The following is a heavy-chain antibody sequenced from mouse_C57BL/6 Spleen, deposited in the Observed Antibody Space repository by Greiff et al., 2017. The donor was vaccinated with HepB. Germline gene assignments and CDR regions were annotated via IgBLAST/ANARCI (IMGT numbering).Heavy chain of an antibody. Sequence: VQLQQSGPELVKPGASVKISCKASGYSFTGYYMNWVKQSPEKSLEWIGEINPSTGGTTYNQKFKAKATLTVDKSSSTAYMQLKSLTSEDSAVYYCARSGYDYDVYFDVWGTGTTVTVSS. V-gene: IGHV1-42*01. CDR3: ARSGYDYDVYFDV. D-gene: IGHD2-4*01. CDR1: GYSFTGYY. J-gene: IGHJ1*03. CDR2: INPSTGGT.